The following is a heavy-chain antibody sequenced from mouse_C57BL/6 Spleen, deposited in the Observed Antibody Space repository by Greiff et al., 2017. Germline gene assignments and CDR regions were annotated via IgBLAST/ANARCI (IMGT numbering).Heavy chain of an antibody. J-gene: IGHJ3*01. V-gene: IGHV1-42*01. D-gene: IGHD1-1*01. Sequence: VHVKQSGPELVKPGASVKISCKASGYSFTGYYMHWVKQSPEKSLEWIGEINPSTGGTTYNQKFKAKATLTVDKSSSTAYMQLKSLTSEDSAVYCCARYGYGSSYEFAYWGQGTLVSVSA. CDR3: ARYGYGSSYEFAY. CDR2: INPSTGGT. CDR1: GYSFTGYY.